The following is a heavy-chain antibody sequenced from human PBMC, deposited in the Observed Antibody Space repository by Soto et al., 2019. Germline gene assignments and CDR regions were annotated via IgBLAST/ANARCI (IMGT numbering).Heavy chain of an antibody. J-gene: IGHJ6*02. Sequence: EVQLVESGGGLVQPGGSLRLSCAGSGFTFSTYWMSWVLQAPGNGLEWVANIKEDGSEKYYVDSVKGRFTISRDNAMNSLYLQMNSLRAEDTAIYYCARCGCSIVSGHTSVEYYGLVVWVQGTTVTGSS. CDR2: IKEDGSEK. CDR3: ARCGCSIVSGHTSVEYYGLVV. D-gene: IGHD5-12*01. V-gene: IGHV3-7*03. CDR1: GFTFSTYW.